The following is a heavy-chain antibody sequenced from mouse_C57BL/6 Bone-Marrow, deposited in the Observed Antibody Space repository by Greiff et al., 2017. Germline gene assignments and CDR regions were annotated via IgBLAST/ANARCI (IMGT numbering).Heavy chain of an antibody. Sequence: EVMLVESGGGLVKPGGSLKLSCAASGFTFSSYAMSWVRQTPEKRLEWVAPISDGGSYTYYPDNVKGRFPISRDNAKNNLYLQMSHLKSEDTAMYYCARWYAYDCAMDYWGQGTSVTVSS. CDR3: ARWYAYDCAMDY. J-gene: IGHJ4*01. CDR1: GFTFSSYA. D-gene: IGHD2-2*01. CDR2: ISDGGSYT. V-gene: IGHV5-4*03.